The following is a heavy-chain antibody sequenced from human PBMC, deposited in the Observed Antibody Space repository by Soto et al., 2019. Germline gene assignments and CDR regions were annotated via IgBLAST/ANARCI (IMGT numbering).Heavy chain of an antibody. CDR2: ISGSGGST. Sequence: PAGSLTLSCAASGFSFSSYAMSWVRQAPGKGLGWVSAISGSGGSTYYADSVKGRFTISRDNSKNTLYLQMNSLRAEDTAVYYCAKDRGRRDYGTFDPWGQGTLVTVSS. CDR3: AKDRGRRDYGTFDP. CDR1: GFSFSSYA. V-gene: IGHV3-23*01. J-gene: IGHJ5*02. D-gene: IGHD3-10*01.